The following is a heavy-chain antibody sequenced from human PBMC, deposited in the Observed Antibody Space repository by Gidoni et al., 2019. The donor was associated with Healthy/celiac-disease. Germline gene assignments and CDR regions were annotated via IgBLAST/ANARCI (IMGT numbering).Heavy chain of an antibody. D-gene: IGHD3-9*01. CDR1: VFTFRSYS. CDR3: AREGDVLRYFDWLSYYFDY. V-gene: IGHV3-21*01. Sequence: EVQLVESGGGLVKPVGSLRLSSAAPVFTFRSYSITWVRQAPGTGLEWVSSISSSSSYIYYEDSVKGRFTISRDNAKNSLYLQMNSLRAEDTAVYYCAREGDVLRYFDWLSYYFDYWGQGTLVTVSS. J-gene: IGHJ4*02. CDR2: ISSSSSYI.